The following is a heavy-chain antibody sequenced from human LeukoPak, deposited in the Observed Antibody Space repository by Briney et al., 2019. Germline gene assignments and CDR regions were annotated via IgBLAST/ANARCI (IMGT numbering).Heavy chain of an antibody. CDR1: GYTFTGYY. J-gene: IGHJ5*02. CDR3: ARDGYWGSFWFDP. V-gene: IGHV1-2*02. D-gene: IGHD7-27*01. CDR2: INPNSGGT. Sequence: ASVKVSCKASGYTFTGYYMHWVRQAPGQGLEWMGWINPNSGGTNYAQKFQGRVTMTRDTSNSTAYMELSRLRSDDTAVYYCARDGYWGSFWFDPWGQGTLVTVSS.